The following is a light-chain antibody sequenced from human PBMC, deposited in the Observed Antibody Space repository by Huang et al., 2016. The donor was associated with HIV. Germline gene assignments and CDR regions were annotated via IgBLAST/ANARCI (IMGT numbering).Light chain of an antibody. Sequence: EIMMTQSPATRYVSPGERSTLSCRASQGVGSNLARYQRKLGQAPRLLIYGASARSTGLPARFSGSGSGTEFTLTISSLQSGDFAVYYCQQYNTRPYTFGQGT. V-gene: IGKV3-15*01. CDR1: QGVGSN. J-gene: IGKJ2*01. CDR3: QQYNTRPYT. CDR2: GAS.